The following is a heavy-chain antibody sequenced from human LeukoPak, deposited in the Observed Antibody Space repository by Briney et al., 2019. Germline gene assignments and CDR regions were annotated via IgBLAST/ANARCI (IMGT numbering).Heavy chain of an antibody. J-gene: IGHJ5*02. CDR1: GFNVSSNY. CDR3: ARDLYFGELLGGVDP. D-gene: IGHD3-10*01. Sequence: TGGSLRLSRAASGFNVSSNYMSWVRQAPGKGLEWVSVVYSDGSTYYADSVKGRFTISRDNSKNTLYLQVNSLRAEDTAVYYCARDLYFGELLGGVDPWGQGTLVTVSS. V-gene: IGHV3-66*01. CDR2: VYSDGST.